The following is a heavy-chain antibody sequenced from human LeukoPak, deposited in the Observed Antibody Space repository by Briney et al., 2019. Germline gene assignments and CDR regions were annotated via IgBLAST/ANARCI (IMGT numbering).Heavy chain of an antibody. D-gene: IGHD1-26*01. CDR2: IFYSGST. CDR1: GGSISSYY. CDR3: ASRSGSYYYSAFDI. Sequence: PSETLSLTCTVSGGSISSYYWSWIRQPPGKGLEWIGYIFYSGSTNYNPSLKSRVTISVHTSKNQFSLKLSSVTAADTAVYYCASRSGSYYYSAFDIWGQGTMVTVSS. J-gene: IGHJ3*02. V-gene: IGHV4-59*01.